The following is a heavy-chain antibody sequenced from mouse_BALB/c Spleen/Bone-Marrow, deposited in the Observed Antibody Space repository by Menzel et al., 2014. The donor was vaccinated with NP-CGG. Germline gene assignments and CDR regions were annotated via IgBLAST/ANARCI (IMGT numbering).Heavy chain of an antibody. J-gene: IGHJ2*01. D-gene: IGHD1-1*01. CDR1: GFTFSSFV. V-gene: IGHV5-6-5*01. CDR2: ISSGGSM. CDR3: ARDYYGSSHFDY. Sequence: DVKLEESGGGLVQPGGSLKLSCAASGFTFSSFVMSWVRRTPEKRLEWVASISSGGSMYYSDSVKGRFIISRDNARNILYLQMSSLRSEDTAMYYCARDYYGSSHFDYWGQGSTLTVSS.